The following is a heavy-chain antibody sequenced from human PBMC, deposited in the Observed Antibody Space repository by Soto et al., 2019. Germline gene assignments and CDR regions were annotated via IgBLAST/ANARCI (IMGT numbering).Heavy chain of an antibody. V-gene: IGHV1-18*04. CDR3: ARGNYFDSSVPFDY. CDR2: ISGYNGNT. Sequence: QVQLVQSGAEVKKSGASVKVSCKASGYTFTSYGITWVRQAPGQGLEWMGWISGYNGNTNYAQMLQGRITMTIDTSTSTAYMDLRSLKSDDTAVYFCARGNYFDSSVPFDYWGQGTLVTVSS. D-gene: IGHD3-22*01. J-gene: IGHJ4*02. CDR1: GYTFTSYG.